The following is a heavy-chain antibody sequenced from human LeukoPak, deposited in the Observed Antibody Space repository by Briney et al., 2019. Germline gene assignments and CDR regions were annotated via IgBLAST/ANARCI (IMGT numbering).Heavy chain of an antibody. CDR3: ARGPREDAFDI. D-gene: IGHD5-24*01. CDR1: GGTFSSYA. V-gene: IGHV1-69*06. Sequence: SVKVSCKASGGTFSSYAINWVRQAPGQGLEWMGGIIPIYGTAKYAQKFQGRVTITADKSTSTAHLDLRSLGSEDTAVYYCARGPREDAFDIWGQGTLVTISS. J-gene: IGHJ3*02. CDR2: IIPIYGTA.